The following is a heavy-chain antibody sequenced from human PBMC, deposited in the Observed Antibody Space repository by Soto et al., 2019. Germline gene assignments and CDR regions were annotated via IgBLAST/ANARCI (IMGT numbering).Heavy chain of an antibody. Sequence: ASVKVSCKASGYTFTSYDINWVRQATGQGLEWMGWMNPNNGNTNYAQKLQGRVTMTTDTSTSTAYMELRSLRSDDTAVYYCARDGVDTATGYYYGMDVWGQGTTVTVSS. J-gene: IGHJ6*02. CDR1: GYTFTSYD. V-gene: IGHV1-18*01. CDR3: ARDGVDTATGYYYGMDV. D-gene: IGHD5-18*01. CDR2: MNPNNGNT.